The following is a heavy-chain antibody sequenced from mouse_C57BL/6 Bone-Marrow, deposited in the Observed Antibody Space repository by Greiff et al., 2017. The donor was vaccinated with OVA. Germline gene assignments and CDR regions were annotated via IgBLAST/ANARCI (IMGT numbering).Heavy chain of an antibody. V-gene: IGHV5-16*01. D-gene: IGHD1-1*01. J-gene: IGHJ3*01. CDR1: GFTFSDYY. Sequence: MLVESEGGLVQPGSSMKLSRTASGFTFSDYYMAWVRQVPEKGLEWVANINYDGSSTYYLDSLKSRFIISRDNAKNILYLQMSSLKSEDTATYYCARVTYYCGSSYSWFAYWGQGTLVTVSA. CDR3: ARVTYYCGSSYSWFAY. CDR2: INYDGSST.